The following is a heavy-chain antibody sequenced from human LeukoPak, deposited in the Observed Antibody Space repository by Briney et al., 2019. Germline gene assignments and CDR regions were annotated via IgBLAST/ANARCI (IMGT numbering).Heavy chain of an antibody. D-gene: IGHD1-26*01. CDR3: AKDQAGSYFPNWFDP. CDR2: ISGSGGST. CDR1: GFTFSSYA. Sequence: GGSLRLSCAASGFTFSSYAMSWVRQAPGKGLEWVSAISGSGGSTYYADSVKGRFTISRDNSKNTLYLQMNSLRAEDTAVYYCAKDQAGSYFPNWFDPWGQGTLVTVSS. V-gene: IGHV3-23*01. J-gene: IGHJ5*02.